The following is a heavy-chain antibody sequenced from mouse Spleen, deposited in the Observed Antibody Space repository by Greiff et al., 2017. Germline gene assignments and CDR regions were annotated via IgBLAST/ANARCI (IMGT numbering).Heavy chain of an antibody. CDR2: ISSGSSTI. CDR3: ARGGRREGFAY. D-gene: IGHD2-12*01. CDR1: GFTFSDYG. Sequence: EVQRVESGGGLVKPGGSLKLSCAASGFTFSDYGMHWVRQAPEKGLEWVAYISSGSSTIYYADTVKGRFTISRDNAKNTLFLQMTSLRSEDTAMYYCARGGRREGFAYWGPGTLVTVSA. J-gene: IGHJ3*01. V-gene: IGHV5-17*01.